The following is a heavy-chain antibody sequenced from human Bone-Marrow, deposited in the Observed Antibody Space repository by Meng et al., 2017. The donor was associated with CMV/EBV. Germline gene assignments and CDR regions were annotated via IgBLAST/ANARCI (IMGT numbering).Heavy chain of an antibody. Sequence: ASVKVSCKASGYTVTSYYMHWVRQAPGQGLEWMGVINPSGGGTNYAQKFQGRVTMTRDTSTSTVYMELSSLRSEDTAVYYCARGLRFGKGYCSSTSCPGTFDYWGQGTRATVSS. D-gene: IGHD2-2*01. CDR1: GYTVTSYY. CDR2: INPSGGGT. J-gene: IGHJ4*02. CDR3: ARGLRFGKGYCSSTSCPGTFDY. V-gene: IGHV1-46*01.